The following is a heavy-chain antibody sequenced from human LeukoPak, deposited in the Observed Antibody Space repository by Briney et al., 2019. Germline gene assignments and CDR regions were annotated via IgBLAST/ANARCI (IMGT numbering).Heavy chain of an antibody. Sequence: SETLSLTCTVSGGSISSSSYYWGWIRQPPGKGLEWIGRIYTSGSTNYNPSLKSRVTMSVDTSKNQFSLNLSSVTAVDTAVYYCARRSDWNDFWGQGTLVTVSS. CDR2: IYTSGST. CDR3: ARRSDWNDF. V-gene: IGHV4-39*07. CDR1: GGSISSSSYY. D-gene: IGHD1-1*01. J-gene: IGHJ4*02.